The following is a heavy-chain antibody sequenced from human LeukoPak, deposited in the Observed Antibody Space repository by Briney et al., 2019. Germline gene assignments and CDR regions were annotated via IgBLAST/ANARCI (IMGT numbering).Heavy chain of an antibody. V-gene: IGHV1-2*02. Sequence: ASVKVSCKASGYTFTGYYMHWVRQAPGQGLEWMGWINPNSGGINYAQKFQGRVTMTRDTSISTAYMELSRLRSDDTAVYYCARDRLGYCSSTSCYDNDYWGQGTLVTVSS. J-gene: IGHJ4*02. CDR2: INPNSGGI. CDR3: ARDRLGYCSSTSCYDNDY. CDR1: GYTFTGYY. D-gene: IGHD2-2*01.